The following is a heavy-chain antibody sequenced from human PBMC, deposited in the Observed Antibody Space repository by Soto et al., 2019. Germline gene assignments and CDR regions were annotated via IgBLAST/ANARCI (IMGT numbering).Heavy chain of an antibody. CDR2: MNPNSGNT. J-gene: IGHJ4*02. D-gene: IGHD4-17*01. V-gene: IGHV1-8*02. CDR1: VYTFTSYD. CDR3: ARTLYGDNVDY. Sequence: ASVKVSCKASVYTFTSYDMHWVRQAPGQGLEWMGWMNPNSGNTGYAQKFQGRVTMTRNTSISTAYMELSSLRSEDTAVYYCARTLYGDNVDYWGQGTLVTVSS.